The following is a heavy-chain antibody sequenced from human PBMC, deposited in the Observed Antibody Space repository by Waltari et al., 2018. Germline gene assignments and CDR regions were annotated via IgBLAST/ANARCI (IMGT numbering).Heavy chain of an antibody. Sequence: EVQVLESGGNLVQPGGSLRLSCEDFGFTFTAYAMSWVRQPPGKVLEWVTTIRDSGVSTYYADSVKGRFTISRDNSKSTLYLQMNSLRAEDTAVYYCATLAVTTSYGAYWGQGTLVTVSS. J-gene: IGHJ4*02. CDR1: GFTFTAYA. CDR2: IRDSGVST. V-gene: IGHV3-23*01. D-gene: IGHD4-17*01. CDR3: ATLAVTTSYGAY.